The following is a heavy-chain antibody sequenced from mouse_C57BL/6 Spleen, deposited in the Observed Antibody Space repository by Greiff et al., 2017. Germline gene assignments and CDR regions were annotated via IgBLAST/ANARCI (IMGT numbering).Heavy chain of an antibody. J-gene: IGHJ4*01. CDR3: ARGGNRNYYYAMDY. V-gene: IGHV1-80*01. CDR2: IYPGDGDT. D-gene: IGHD2-1*01. Sequence: QVQLQQSGAELVKPGASVKISCKASGYAFSSYWMNWVKQRPGKGLEWIGQIYPGDGDTNYNGKFKGKATLTADKSSSTAYMQLSSLTSEDSAVYFCARGGNRNYYYAMDYWGQGTSVTVSS. CDR1: GYAFSSYW.